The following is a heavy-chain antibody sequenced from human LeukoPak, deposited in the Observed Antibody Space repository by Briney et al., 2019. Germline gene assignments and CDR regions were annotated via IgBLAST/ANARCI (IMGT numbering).Heavy chain of an antibody. CDR3: ARDSRGYPY. Sequence: GGSLRLSCAASGLTLSNYWMTWVRQAPGKGLEWVANINQDGSEKNYVDSVKGRFTISRDNAKNSLYLEMNSLRAEDMGVYYCARDSRGYPYWGQGTLGTVSS. D-gene: IGHD3-22*01. J-gene: IGHJ4*02. V-gene: IGHV3-7*05. CDR2: INQDGSEK. CDR1: GLTLSNYW.